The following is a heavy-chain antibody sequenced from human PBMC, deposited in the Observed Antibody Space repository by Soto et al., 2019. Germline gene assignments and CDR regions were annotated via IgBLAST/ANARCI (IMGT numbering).Heavy chain of an antibody. V-gene: IGHV1-46*01. D-gene: IGHD2-21*01. CDR2: INPSGGST. J-gene: IGHJ4*02. Sequence: QVQLVQSGAELKKPGASVKVSCKASGYTFTSYYMHWVRQAPGQGLEWMGIINPSGGSTSYAQKFEGRVTMTSDTSTRTVYMELSRRRSEDTAVYYCVRLGGLLVYCGQGTLVRVSS. CDR1: GYTFTSYY. CDR3: VRLGGLLVY.